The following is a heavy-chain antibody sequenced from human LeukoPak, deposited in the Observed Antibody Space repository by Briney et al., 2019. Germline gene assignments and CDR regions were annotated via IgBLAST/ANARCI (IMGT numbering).Heavy chain of an antibody. V-gene: IGHV1-69*04. CDR1: GRTYISYA. CDR2: IIPILGIA. Sequence: ASVKVSCKASGRTYISYAISWVRQAPGQGLEWMGRIIPILGIANYAQKFQGRVTITADKSTSTVYIELSSLRCEETAVYYCARGGNQLDYWGQGTLVTVSS. J-gene: IGHJ4*02. CDR3: ARGGNQLDY. D-gene: IGHD1-14*01.